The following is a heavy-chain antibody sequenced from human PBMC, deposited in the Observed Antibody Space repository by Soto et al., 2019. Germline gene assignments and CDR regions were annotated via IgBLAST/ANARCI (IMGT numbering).Heavy chain of an antibody. CDR2: IYSGGST. V-gene: IGHV3-66*01. D-gene: IGHD3-3*01. J-gene: IGHJ6*03. CDR3: AREQEELRFFYYYYMDV. Sequence: EVQLVESGGGLVQPGGSLRLSCAASGFTVSSNYMSWVRQAPGKGLEWVSVIYSGGSTYYADSVKGRFTISRDNSKNTLYLQMNSLRAEDTAVYYCAREQEELRFFYYYYMDVCGKGTTVTVSS. CDR1: GFTVSSNY.